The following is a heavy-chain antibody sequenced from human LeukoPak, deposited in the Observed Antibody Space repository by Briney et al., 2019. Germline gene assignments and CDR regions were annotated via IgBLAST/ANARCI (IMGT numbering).Heavy chain of an antibody. J-gene: IGHJ4*02. D-gene: IGHD6-19*01. CDR1: GFTFSSYS. CDR3: ARLGLGWSLDY. Sequence: GGSLRLSCAASGFTFSSYSMNWVRQAPGKGLEWVSYISSSSSTIYYADSVKGRFTISRDQSKNTVYLQMNSLRVEDTAVYYCARLGLGWSLDYWGQGILVTVS. V-gene: IGHV3-48*01. CDR2: ISSSSSTI.